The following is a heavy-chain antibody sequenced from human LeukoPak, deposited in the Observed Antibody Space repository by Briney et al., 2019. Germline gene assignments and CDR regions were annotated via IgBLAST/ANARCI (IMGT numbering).Heavy chain of an antibody. CDR3: AKDMPAAGTY. D-gene: IGHD6-13*01. J-gene: IGHJ4*02. CDR2: ISGDGGST. CDR1: GFTFDDYA. Sequence: GGSLRLSCAASGFTFDDYAMHWVRQAPGKGLEWVSLISGDGGSTYYADSVKGRFTISRDNSKNSLYLQMNSLRTEDTALYCCAKDMPAAGTYWGQGTLVTVSS. V-gene: IGHV3-43*02.